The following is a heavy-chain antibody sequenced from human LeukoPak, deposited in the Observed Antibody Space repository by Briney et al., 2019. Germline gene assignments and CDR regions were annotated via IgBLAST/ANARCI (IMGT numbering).Heavy chain of an antibody. Sequence: PSETLSLTCTVSGYSISSGYYWGWVRQPPGKGLEWIGSIYYSGSTYYNPSLKSRVTISVDTSKNQFSLKLSSVTAADTAVYYCARSLTYGGTDYGMDVWGQGTTVTVSS. CDR1: GYSISSGYY. J-gene: IGHJ6*02. CDR3: ARSLTYGGTDYGMDV. V-gene: IGHV4-38-2*02. D-gene: IGHD4-23*01. CDR2: IYYSGST.